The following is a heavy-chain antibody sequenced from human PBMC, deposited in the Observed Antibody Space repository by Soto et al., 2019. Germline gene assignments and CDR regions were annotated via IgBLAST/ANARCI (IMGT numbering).Heavy chain of an antibody. CDR1: GGSISSGDYY. CDR3: ATQGFYRMGV. V-gene: IGHV4-30-4*01. Sequence: PSETLSLTCTVSGGSISSGDYYWSWIRQPPGKGLEWIGYIYYSGSTYYNPSLKSRVTISVDKSKNQFSLKLNSVTAADTAMFYCATQGFYRMGVWGRGTTVTVSS. J-gene: IGHJ6*02. CDR2: IYYSGST.